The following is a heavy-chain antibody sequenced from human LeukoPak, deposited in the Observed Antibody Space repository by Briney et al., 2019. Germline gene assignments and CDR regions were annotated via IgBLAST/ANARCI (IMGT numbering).Heavy chain of an antibody. CDR1: GGSISSSSYY. CDR3: ARHPVGIVVVPAAIEMRPLWYFDL. V-gene: IGHV4-39*01. D-gene: IGHD2-2*03. J-gene: IGHJ2*01. Sequence: SETLSLTCTVSGGSISSSSYYWGWTRQPPGKGLEWIGSIYYSGSTYYNPSLKSRVTISVDKSKNQLALKLSSVTAADTAVYYCARHPVGIVVVPAAIEMRPLWYFDLWGRGTLVTVSS. CDR2: IYYSGST.